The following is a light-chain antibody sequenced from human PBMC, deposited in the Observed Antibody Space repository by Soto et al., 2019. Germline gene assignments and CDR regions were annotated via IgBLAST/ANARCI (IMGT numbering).Light chain of an antibody. CDR2: GAS. CDR1: QTIRSTY. V-gene: IGKV3-20*01. Sequence: DIVLTQSPGTLSLSPGERVTLSCRASQTIRSTYFAWYQQKPGQAPRLLIYGASSRATGIPVRFSGTWSGTDFALTISRLEPEDSAVYYCQQCGSSPSFGQGTKVELK. CDR3: QQCGSSPS. J-gene: IGKJ1*01.